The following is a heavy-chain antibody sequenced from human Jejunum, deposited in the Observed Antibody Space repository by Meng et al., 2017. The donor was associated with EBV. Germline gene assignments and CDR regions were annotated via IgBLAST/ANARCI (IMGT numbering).Heavy chain of an antibody. D-gene: IGHD5-12*01. Sequence: VQLVVSGGGLVQLGGSLRLSCAASGFTLSIYWIHWVRQAPGKGLEWVSRISPDGGDTDYADSVKGRFIISRDNAKNTLYLQINSLRAEDTAVYYCARDFDSGTGYWGQGTLVTVSS. CDR1: GFTLSIYW. CDR3: ARDFDSGTGY. V-gene: IGHV3-74*01. J-gene: IGHJ4*02. CDR2: ISPDGGDT.